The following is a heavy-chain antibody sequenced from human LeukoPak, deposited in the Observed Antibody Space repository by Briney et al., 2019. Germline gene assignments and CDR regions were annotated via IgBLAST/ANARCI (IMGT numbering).Heavy chain of an antibody. D-gene: IGHD6-13*01. CDR1: GXPFSPYW. V-gene: IGHV3-74*03. Sequence: GGSLRLSCAASGXPFSPYWMHWVRQAPGKGQVWVSRINNDGSSTMYADSVKGRFTISRDNARNTLYLQMNSLRDDDTAVYYCARDYNSSPDYWGQGILVTVSS. CDR2: INNDGSST. CDR3: ARDYNSSPDY. J-gene: IGHJ4*02.